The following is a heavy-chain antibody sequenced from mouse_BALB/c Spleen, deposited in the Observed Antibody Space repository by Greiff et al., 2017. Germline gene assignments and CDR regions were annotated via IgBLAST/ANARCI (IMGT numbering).Heavy chain of an antibody. CDR2: ISSGGSYT. CDR3: AKNYYYGSSSHYYAMDY. V-gene: IGHV5-9-4*01. J-gene: IGHJ4*01. Sequence: DVMLVESGGGLVKPGGSLKLSCAASGFTFSSYAMSWVRQSPEKRLEWVAEISSGGSYTYYPDTVTGRFTISRDNAKNTLYLEMSSLRSEDTAMYYCAKNYYYGSSSHYYAMDYWGQGTSVTVSS. CDR1: GFTFSSYA. D-gene: IGHD1-1*01.